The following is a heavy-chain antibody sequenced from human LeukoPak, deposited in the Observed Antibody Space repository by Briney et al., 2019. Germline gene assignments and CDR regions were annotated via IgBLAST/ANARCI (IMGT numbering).Heavy chain of an antibody. V-gene: IGHV3-30-3*01. CDR3: ANFRSGSYFGAFDI. D-gene: IGHD1-26*01. J-gene: IGHJ3*02. CDR1: GFDFSSIV. Sequence: GRSLRLSCAASGFDFSSIVMHWVRQAPGKGLEWVATISSDGNIRHYADSVKGRFTISRDSSKNTLYLQMNSLRAEDTAVYYCANFRSGSYFGAFDIWGQGTMVTVSS. CDR2: ISSDGNIR.